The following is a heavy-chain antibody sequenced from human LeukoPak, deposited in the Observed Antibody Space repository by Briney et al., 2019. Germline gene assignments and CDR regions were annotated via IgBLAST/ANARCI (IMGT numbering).Heavy chain of an antibody. J-gene: IGHJ4*02. D-gene: IGHD3-3*01. CDR1: GFTFSSYA. CDR3: AKGRFLEWFLYFDY. V-gene: IGHV3-23*01. Sequence: PGGSLRLSCAASGFTFSSYAMSWVRQAPGKGLEWVSAISGSGGSTYYADSVKGRSTISRNNSKNTLYLQMNSLRAEDTAVYYCAKGRFLEWFLYFDYWGQGTLVTVSS. CDR2: ISGSGGST.